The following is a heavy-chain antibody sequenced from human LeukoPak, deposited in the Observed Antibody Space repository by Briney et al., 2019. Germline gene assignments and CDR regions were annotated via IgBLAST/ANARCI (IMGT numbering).Heavy chain of an antibody. CDR2: MNPNSGNT. V-gene: IGHV1-8*01. CDR1: GYTFTSYD. D-gene: IGHD3-3*01. CDR3: ARMFGADDFWSGYFTGYYYYYYMDV. J-gene: IGHJ6*03. Sequence: GASVKVSCKASGYTFTSYDINWVRQATGQGLEWMGWMNPNSGNTGYAQKFQGRVTMTRNTSISTAYMELSSLRPEDTAVYYCARMFGADDFWSGYFTGYYYYYYMDVWGKGTTVTVSS.